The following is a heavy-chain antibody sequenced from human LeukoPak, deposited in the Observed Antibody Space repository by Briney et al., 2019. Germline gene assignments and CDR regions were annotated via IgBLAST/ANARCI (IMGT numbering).Heavy chain of an antibody. CDR2: IYYGGST. V-gene: IGHV4-59*01. Sequence: SETLSLTCSVSGGSITRNYWSWIRQPPGKGLEWIGFIYYGGSTNYNPSLKSRVTISVDTSKNQFSLKVSSVTAADTAVYYCARGLVDTLLDYWGQGALVTVSS. D-gene: IGHD2-8*02. J-gene: IGHJ4*02. CDR3: ARGLVDTLLDY. CDR1: GGSITRNY.